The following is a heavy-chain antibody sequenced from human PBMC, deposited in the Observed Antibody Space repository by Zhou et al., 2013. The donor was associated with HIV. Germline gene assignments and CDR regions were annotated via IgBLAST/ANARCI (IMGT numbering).Heavy chain of an antibody. CDR2: IDAYNGNT. CDR3: ARGLVFYRRVYGMDV. D-gene: IGHD6-6*01. J-gene: IGHJ6*02. CDR1: GYTFITSG. V-gene: IGHV1-18*01. Sequence: QVQLVQSGAEVKKPGASVKVSCKASGYTFITSGINWVRQAPGQGLEWMGWIDAYNGNTNYAQNFQGRVTMTTDTSTSTAYMELRSLRFDDTAVYYCARGLVFYRRVYGMDVWGQGTTVTVSS.